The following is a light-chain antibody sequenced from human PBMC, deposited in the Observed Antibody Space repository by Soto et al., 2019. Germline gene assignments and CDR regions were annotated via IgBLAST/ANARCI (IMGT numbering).Light chain of an antibody. CDR2: GNS. CDR1: SSNIGAGYD. V-gene: IGLV1-40*01. CDR3: QSYDSSLSEGV. Sequence: QPVLTQPLSVSGAPGQRVTISCTGSSSNIGAGYDVHWYQQLPGTAPKLLIYGNSNRPSGVPDRFSGSKSGTSASLAITGLQAEDEADYYCQSYDSSLSEGVFGGGTKLTVL. J-gene: IGLJ2*01.